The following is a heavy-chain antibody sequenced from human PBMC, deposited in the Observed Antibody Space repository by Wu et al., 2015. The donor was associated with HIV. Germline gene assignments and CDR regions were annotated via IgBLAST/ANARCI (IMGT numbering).Heavy chain of an antibody. CDR3: ARGNRGGIVMDPDAKHNYYYYMDV. D-gene: IGHD2-21*01. CDR1: GYIFSNYD. J-gene: IGHJ6*03. Sequence: QVQLVQSGAEVKKPGASVKVSCKASGYIFSNYDINWVRQAPGQGLEWMGWMNPNSGNTGYAQKFQGRVTVTRDISITTAYMELSSLRSEDTAMYYCARGNRGGIVMDPDAKHNYYYYMDVWGNGYHGHRLL. CDR2: MNPNSGNT. V-gene: IGHV1-8*03.